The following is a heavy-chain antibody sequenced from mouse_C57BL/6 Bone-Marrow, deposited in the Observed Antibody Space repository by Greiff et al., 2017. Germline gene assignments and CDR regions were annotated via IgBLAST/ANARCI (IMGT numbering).Heavy chain of an antibody. Sequence: QVQLQQPGAELVLPGASVKLSCKASGYTFTSYWMHWVKQRPGQGLEWIGEIDPSDSYTNYNQKFKGKSTLTVDKSSSTAYMQLSSLTSEDSAVYYCARYDDYPFAYWGQGTLVTVSA. CDR3: ARYDDYPFAY. J-gene: IGHJ3*01. V-gene: IGHV1-69*01. CDR2: IDPSDSYT. D-gene: IGHD2-4*01. CDR1: GYTFTSYW.